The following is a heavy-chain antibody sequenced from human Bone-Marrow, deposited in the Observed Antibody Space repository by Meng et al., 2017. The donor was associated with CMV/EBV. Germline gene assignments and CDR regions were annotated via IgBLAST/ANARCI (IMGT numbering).Heavy chain of an antibody. CDR2: IRYDGSNK. D-gene: IGHD6-13*01. V-gene: IGHV3-30*02. CDR1: GFTFSSYG. J-gene: IGHJ4*02. CDR3: AKDLVRYSSSWHGGIDY. Sequence: GESLKISSAASGFTFSSYGMHWVRQAPGKGLEWVAFIRYDGSNKYYADSVKGRFTISRDNSKNTLYLQVNSLRAEDTAVYYCAKDLVRYSSSWHGGIDYWGQGTRVTVSS.